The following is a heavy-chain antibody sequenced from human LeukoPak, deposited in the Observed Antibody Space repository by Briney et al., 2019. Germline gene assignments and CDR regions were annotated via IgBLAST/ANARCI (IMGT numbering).Heavy chain of an antibody. J-gene: IGHJ4*02. V-gene: IGHV3-53*01. Sequence: GGSLRLSCAASGFTVSSNYMSWVRQAPGKGLEWVSVIYSGGNPYYADSVKGRFTISRDNSKNTLYLQLNSLRAEDTAVYYCARSAYYTYFDYRGQGTLVTVSS. CDR2: IYSGGNP. CDR3: ARSAYYTYFDY. D-gene: IGHD3-22*01. CDR1: GFTVSSNY.